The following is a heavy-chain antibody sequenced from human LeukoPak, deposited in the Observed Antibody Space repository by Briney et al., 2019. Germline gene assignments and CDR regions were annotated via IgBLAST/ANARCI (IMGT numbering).Heavy chain of an antibody. V-gene: IGHV1-3*01. Sequence: ASVKVSCKASGYTFTSYAMHWVRQAPGQRGEWRGWINAGNGNTKYSQKFQGRVTITRDTSASTAYMELSSLRSEDTAVYSCARDWYYYDSSGYSPFDYWGQGTLVTVSS. CDR1: GYTFTSYA. D-gene: IGHD3-22*01. CDR2: INAGNGNT. J-gene: IGHJ4*02. CDR3: ARDWYYYDSSGYSPFDY.